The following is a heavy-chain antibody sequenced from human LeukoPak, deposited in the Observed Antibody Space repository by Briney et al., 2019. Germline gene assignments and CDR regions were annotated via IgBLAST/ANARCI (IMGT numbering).Heavy chain of an antibody. D-gene: IGHD5-18*01. CDR3: AKDALDTASLSPFDY. CDR1: GFTFRSYG. CDR2: IWYDGSKK. J-gene: IGHJ4*02. V-gene: IGHV3-30*02. Sequence: GGSLRLSCAASGFTFRSYGMHWVRQAPGKGPEWVAVIWYDGSKKYYADSVKGRFTISRDNSKNTLYLQMNSLRGEDTAVYYCAKDALDTASLSPFDYWGQGTLVTVSS.